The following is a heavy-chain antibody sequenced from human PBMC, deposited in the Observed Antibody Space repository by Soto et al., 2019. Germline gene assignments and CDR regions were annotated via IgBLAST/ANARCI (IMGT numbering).Heavy chain of an antibody. CDR3: ARDPGSPAGAPWSYCGMDF. D-gene: IGHD6-13*01. CDR1: GGTFRNYA. CDR2: IIPIFRTP. V-gene: IGHV1-69*12. Sequence: HVQLVQSGAEVKKPGSSVKVSCKASGGTFRNYAISWVRQAPGQGLEWMGGIIPIFRTPDYAQKFQGRVTITADESTSTAYMELNSRRSEDTAVYYCARDPGSPAGAPWSYCGMDFWGQGTTVTVSS. J-gene: IGHJ6*02.